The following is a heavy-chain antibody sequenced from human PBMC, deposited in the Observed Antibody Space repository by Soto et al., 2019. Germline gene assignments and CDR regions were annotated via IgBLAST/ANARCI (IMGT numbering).Heavy chain of an antibody. CDR3: AGSYGSGYRAFDY. Sequence: QVQLVQSGAEVKRPGSSVKVSCKASGDTFTFYSINWVRQAPGLGLEWMGRINPILSMSNYAQRFQGRVTMTADKSTSTAYMELGSLRSEDTAIYYCAGSYGSGYRAFDYWGQGALVTVSS. CDR1: GDTFTFYS. J-gene: IGHJ4*02. D-gene: IGHD3-10*01. V-gene: IGHV1-69*02. CDR2: INPILSMS.